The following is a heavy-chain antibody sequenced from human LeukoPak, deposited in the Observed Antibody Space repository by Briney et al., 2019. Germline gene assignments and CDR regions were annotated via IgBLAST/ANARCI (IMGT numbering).Heavy chain of an antibody. V-gene: IGHV3-30*02. CDR2: IRYDGSNK. D-gene: IGHD2-15*01. CDR3: ARDGLAAATLHWCFDL. CDR1: GFTFSSYG. Sequence: GGSLRLSCAASGFTFSSYGMHWVRQAPGKGLEWVAFIRYDGSNKYYADSVKGRFTISRDNARNSLYLQMNSLRAEDTAVYYCARDGLAAATLHWCFDLWGRGTLVTVSS. J-gene: IGHJ2*01.